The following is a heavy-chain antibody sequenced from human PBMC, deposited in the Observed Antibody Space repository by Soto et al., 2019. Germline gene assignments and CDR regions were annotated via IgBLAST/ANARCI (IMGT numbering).Heavy chain of an antibody. D-gene: IGHD4-17*01. CDR2: IIGSGGST. CDR3: AKDPNGDYLGAFDS. CDR1: GFTFSSYV. J-gene: IGHJ4*02. V-gene: IGHV3-23*01. Sequence: EVQLLESGGGLVQPGGSLRLSCAASGFTFSSYVMTWVRQAPGKGLEWVSSIIGSGGSTHYADSVKGRFTDSRDNSKNTLYLQMNDLSAEDTAIYYCAKDPNGDYLGAFDSWGQGTLVTVSS.